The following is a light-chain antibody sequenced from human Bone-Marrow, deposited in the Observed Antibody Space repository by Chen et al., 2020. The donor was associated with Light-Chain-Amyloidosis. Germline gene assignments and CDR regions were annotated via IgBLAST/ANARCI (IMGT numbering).Light chain of an antibody. J-gene: IGKJ1*01. V-gene: IGKV1-5*03. CDR1: QSISTW. CDR3: QQYNSYWT. CDR2: KAS. Sequence: DTQMTQSPSTLSVSVGDRVTITCRASQSISTWLAWYQQKPGKAPKLLISKASNLESGVPSRFSGSGSGTEFTLTISSLQPDDFATYYCQQYNSYWTFGPGTKVEIK.